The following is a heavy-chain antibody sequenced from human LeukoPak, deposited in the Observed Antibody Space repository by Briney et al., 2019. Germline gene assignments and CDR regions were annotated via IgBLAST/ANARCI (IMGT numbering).Heavy chain of an antibody. CDR3: ARGPPQGWYYYYMDV. J-gene: IGHJ6*03. Sequence: ASVKVSCKASGYTFTSYDINWVRQATGQGLEWMGWMNPNSGNTGYAQKFQGRVTVTRNTSISTAYMELSSLRSEDTAVYYCARGPPQGWYYYYMDVWGKGTTVTVSS. CDR2: MNPNSGNT. CDR1: GYTFTSYD. V-gene: IGHV1-8*01.